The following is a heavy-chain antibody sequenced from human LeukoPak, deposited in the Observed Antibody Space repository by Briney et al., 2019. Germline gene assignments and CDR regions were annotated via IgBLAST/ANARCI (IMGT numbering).Heavy chain of an antibody. CDR3: AKGGDTYYYYYGMDV. J-gene: IGHJ6*02. V-gene: IGHV3-23*01. CDR2: ISGSGGST. D-gene: IGHD5-18*01. Sequence: GGSLRLSCAASGFTFSSYAMSWVRQAPGKGLEWVSAISGSGGSTYDADSVKGRFTISRDNSKNTLYLQMNSLRAEDTAVYYCAKGGDTYYYYYGMDVWGQGTTVTVSS. CDR1: GFTFSSYA.